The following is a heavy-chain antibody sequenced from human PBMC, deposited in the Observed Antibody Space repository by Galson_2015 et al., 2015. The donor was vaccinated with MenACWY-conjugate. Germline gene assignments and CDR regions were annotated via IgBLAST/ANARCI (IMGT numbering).Heavy chain of an antibody. Sequence: SLRLSCAASGFTFSFYTMNWVRQAPGKGLEWVSYISSTSDTIYYADSVKGRFTISRDNAKNSLYLQMSSPRAEDTAVYYCARDYRPVDYWGQGTLVTVSS. CDR2: ISSTSDTI. CDR1: GFTFSFYT. CDR3: ARDYRPVDY. D-gene: IGHD3-16*02. V-gene: IGHV3-48*04. J-gene: IGHJ4*02.